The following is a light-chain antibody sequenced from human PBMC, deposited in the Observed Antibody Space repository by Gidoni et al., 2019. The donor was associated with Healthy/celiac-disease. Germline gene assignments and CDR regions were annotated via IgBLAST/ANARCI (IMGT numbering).Light chain of an antibody. J-gene: IGLJ2*01. CDR1: SSDVGGYNY. V-gene: IGLV2-8*01. CDR2: EVS. Sequence: QSALTQPPSASGSPGQSVTISCTGTSSDVGGYNYVSWYQQHPGKAPKLMIYEVSKRPSGVPDRFSGSKSGNTASLTVSGLQAEDEADYYCSSYAGSNNLVFGGVTKLTVL. CDR3: SSYAGSNNLV.